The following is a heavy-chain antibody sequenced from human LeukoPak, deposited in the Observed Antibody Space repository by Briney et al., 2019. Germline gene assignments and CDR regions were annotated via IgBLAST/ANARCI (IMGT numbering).Heavy chain of an antibody. D-gene: IGHD1-26*01. CDR2: IYYSGST. V-gene: IGHV4-59*08. Sequence: PSETLSLTCTVSVGSISSYYWSWFRQSPGRGLEGFGYIYYSGSTNYNPSLKSRVTISVDTSKNQFSLKLSSVTAADTAVYYCARSYSGSYGYYFDYWGQGTPVTVSS. J-gene: IGHJ4*02. CDR1: VGSISSYY. CDR3: ARSYSGSYGYYFDY.